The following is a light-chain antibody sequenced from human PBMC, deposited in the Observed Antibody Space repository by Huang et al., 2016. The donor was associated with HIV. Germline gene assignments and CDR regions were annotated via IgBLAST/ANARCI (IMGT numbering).Light chain of an antibody. CDR2: GAS. CDR1: QSVSSN. J-gene: IGKJ5*01. V-gene: IGKV3-15*01. CDR3: QQYDNGPIA. Sequence: EIVMTQSPATLSVSPGERATLSCRASQSVSSNLAWYQQKHGQAPRLLIYGASTRVTGGPARFSGSGSGTELTLTISSLQSEDFAVYYCQQYDNGPIAFGQGTRLE.